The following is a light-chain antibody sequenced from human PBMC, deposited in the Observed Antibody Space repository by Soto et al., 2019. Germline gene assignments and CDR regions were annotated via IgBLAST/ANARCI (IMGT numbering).Light chain of an antibody. V-gene: IGKV1-5*03. CDR1: QTISSW. Sequence: DIQMTQSPSTLSGSVGDRVTITCRASQTISSWLAWYQQKPGKAPKLLIYKASTLKSGVPSRSSGSGSGTEFTLTISSPQPDDFATYYCQHYNSYSEAFGQGTKVDIK. CDR3: QHYNSYSEA. CDR2: KAS. J-gene: IGKJ1*01.